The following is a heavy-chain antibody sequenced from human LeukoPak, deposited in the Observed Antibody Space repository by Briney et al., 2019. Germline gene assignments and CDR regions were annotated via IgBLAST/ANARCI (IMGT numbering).Heavy chain of an antibody. D-gene: IGHD3-22*01. CDR3: ARAYDSSGYEFDY. Sequence: PGGSLRLFCAASGFTFSSYAMSWVRQAPGKGLEWVSAISGSGGSTYYADSVKGRFTISRDNSKNTLYLQMNSLRAEDTAVYYCARAYDSSGYEFDYWGQGTLVTVSS. V-gene: IGHV3-23*01. J-gene: IGHJ4*02. CDR1: GFTFSSYA. CDR2: ISGSGGST.